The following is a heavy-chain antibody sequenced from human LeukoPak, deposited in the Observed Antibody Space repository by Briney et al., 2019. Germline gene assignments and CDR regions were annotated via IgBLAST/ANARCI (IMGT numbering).Heavy chain of an antibody. CDR1: GFTFNDYN. V-gene: IGHV3-11*01. CDR3: ARRIWGADSQSHTFDI. Sequence: GGSLRLSCAASGFTFNDYNMGWIRQAPGKGLEWVAYISSGMYYADSVKGRFTISRDNAKNSLHLQMNSLRADDTAVYYCARRIWGADSQSHTFDIWGQGTMVTVSS. J-gene: IGHJ3*02. D-gene: IGHD3-16*01. CDR2: ISSGM.